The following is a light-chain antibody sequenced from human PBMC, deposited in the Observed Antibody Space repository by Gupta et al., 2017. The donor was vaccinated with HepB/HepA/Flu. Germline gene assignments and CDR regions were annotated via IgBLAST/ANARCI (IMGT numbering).Light chain of an antibody. Sequence: PALTHPPSSYASPAQSVTISCTGTSSDAGDYIYVSWYQHHPVKAPKLIIYEITQKPSGGPDLFSSSKSGNTAWLTVSGLQTEDEADYYCSTYAGSDNLGVLGGGTKLTVL. CDR2: EIT. V-gene: IGLV2-8*01. CDR1: SSDAGDYIY. CDR3: STYAGSDNLGV. J-gene: IGLJ3*02.